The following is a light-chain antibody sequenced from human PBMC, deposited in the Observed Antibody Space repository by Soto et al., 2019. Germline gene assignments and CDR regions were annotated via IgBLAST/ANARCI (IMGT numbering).Light chain of an antibody. Sequence: EIELTQSPGTLSLSPGESATLPCRGIQTTSPKYVAWYQQRRGLVPRLLVYGASKRAAGIPDRFRGSGSGSEFSLTISGLEPEDFAVYFCQHFGSSPPVIFGEGTRLEIK. J-gene: IGKJ5*01. V-gene: IGKV3-20*01. CDR1: QTTSPKY. CDR2: GAS. CDR3: QHFGSSPPVI.